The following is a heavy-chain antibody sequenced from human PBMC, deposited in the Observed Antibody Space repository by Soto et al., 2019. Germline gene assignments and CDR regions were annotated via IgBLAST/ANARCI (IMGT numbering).Heavy chain of an antibody. V-gene: IGHV4-39*01. CDR2: IYYSGST. D-gene: IGHD2-15*01. CDR1: GGSISSSSYY. Sequence: QLQLQESGPGLVKPSETLSLTCTVSGGSISSSSYYWGWIRQPPGKGLEWIGSIYYSGSTYYNPALKSRVTIPVDTSKNQFSLKLSSVTAADTAVYYCASTKPYCSGGSCLGCFDPWGQGTLVTVSS. CDR3: ASTKPYCSGGSCLGCFDP. J-gene: IGHJ5*02.